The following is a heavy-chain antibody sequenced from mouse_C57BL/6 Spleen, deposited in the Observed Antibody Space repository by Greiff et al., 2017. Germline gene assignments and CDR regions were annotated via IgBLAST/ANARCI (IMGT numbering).Heavy chain of an antibody. J-gene: IGHJ4*01. CDR2: ISDGGSYT. D-gene: IGHD1-1*01. CDR1: GFTFSSYA. V-gene: IGHV5-4*01. CDR3: AREAAYYYGSSERNAMDY. Sequence: EVQLVESGGGLVKPGGSLKLSCAASGFTFSSYAMSWVRQTPEKRLEWVATISDGGSYTYYPDNVKGRFTISRDNAKNNLYLQMSHLKSEDTAMYYCAREAAYYYGSSERNAMDYWGQGTSVTVSS.